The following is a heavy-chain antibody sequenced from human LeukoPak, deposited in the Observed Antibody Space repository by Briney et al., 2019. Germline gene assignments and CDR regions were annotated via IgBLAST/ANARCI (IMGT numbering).Heavy chain of an antibody. CDR2: IYYSGST. CDR1: GGSISSSSYY. J-gene: IGHJ3*02. D-gene: IGHD4-23*01. V-gene: IGHV4-39*01. Sequence: SETLSLTCTVSGGSISSSSYYWGWLRQPPGKGLEWIGSIYYSGSTYYNPSLKSRVTISVDTSKNQFSLKLSSVTAADAAVYYCARPSRSYGGNSGLVAFDIWGQGTMVTVSS. CDR3: ARPSRSYGGNSGLVAFDI.